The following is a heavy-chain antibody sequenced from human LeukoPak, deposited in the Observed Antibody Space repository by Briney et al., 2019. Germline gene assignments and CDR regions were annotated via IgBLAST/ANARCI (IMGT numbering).Heavy chain of an antibody. J-gene: IGHJ6*03. Sequence: AGGSLRLSCAASGFTFSDYYMSWIRQAPGKGLEWVSYISSSGSSIYYADSVKGRFTISRDNAKNSLYLQMNSLRTEDTAVYYCARDRNYYYYMDVWGKGTTVTVSS. CDR3: ARDRNYYYYMDV. CDR2: ISSSGSSI. V-gene: IGHV3-11*01. CDR1: GFTFSDYY.